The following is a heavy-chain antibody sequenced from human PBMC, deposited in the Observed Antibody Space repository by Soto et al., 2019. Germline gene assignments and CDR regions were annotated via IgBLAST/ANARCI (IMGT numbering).Heavy chain of an antibody. CDR1: GYTFTTYG. J-gene: IGHJ4*02. CDR2: ISAYNGNT. CDR3: ARAAYEILTGYYRW. Sequence: ASVKVSCKASGYTFTTYGISWVRQAPGQGLEWMGWISAYNGNTNYAQKLQGRVTMTTDTSTSTAYMELRSLRSDDTAVYYCARAAYEILTGYYRWWGQGTLVTVSS. D-gene: IGHD3-9*01. V-gene: IGHV1-18*01.